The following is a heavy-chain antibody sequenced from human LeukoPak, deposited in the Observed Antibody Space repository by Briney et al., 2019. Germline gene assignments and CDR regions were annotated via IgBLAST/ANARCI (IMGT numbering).Heavy chain of an antibody. CDR3: ARGGCSSTSCYSNFDY. D-gene: IGHD2-2*01. CDR1: GYTFTGYY. V-gene: IGHV1-2*02. J-gene: IGHJ4*02. Sequence: ASVKVSCKASGYTFTGYYMHWVRQAPGQGLEWMGWINPNSGGTNYAQKFQGRVTMTRDTSISTAYMELSRLRSDDTAVYYCARGGCSSTSCYSNFDYWGQGTLVTVSS. CDR2: INPNSGGT.